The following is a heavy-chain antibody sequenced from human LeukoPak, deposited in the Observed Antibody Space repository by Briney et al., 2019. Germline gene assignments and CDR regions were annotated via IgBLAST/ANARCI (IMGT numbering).Heavy chain of an antibody. Sequence: SGGSLRLSCAASGFTFSTYWMSWVRQAPGKGLEWVANINQDGSDKYYVDSVKGRFTISRDNAKNSLYLQMNSLRAEDTAVYYCATVMVATTNWFDPWGQGTLVTVSA. CDR1: GFTFSTYW. D-gene: IGHD5-12*01. J-gene: IGHJ5*02. CDR3: ATVMVATTNWFDP. CDR2: INQDGSDK. V-gene: IGHV3-7*05.